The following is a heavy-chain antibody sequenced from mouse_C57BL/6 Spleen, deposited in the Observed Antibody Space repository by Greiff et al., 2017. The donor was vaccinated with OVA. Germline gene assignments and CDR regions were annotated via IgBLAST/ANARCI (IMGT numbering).Heavy chain of an antibody. J-gene: IGHJ1*03. V-gene: IGHV1-42*01. CDR1: GYSFTGYY. Sequence: EVKLEESGPELVKPGASVKISCKASGYSFTGYYMNWVKQSPEKSLEWIGEINPSTGGTTYNQKFKAKATLTVDKSSSTAYLQLKSLTSEDAAVYYCARIPFYYGSSYGYFDVWGTGTTVTVSS. CDR3: ARIPFYYGSSYGYFDV. D-gene: IGHD1-1*01. CDR2: INPSTGGT.